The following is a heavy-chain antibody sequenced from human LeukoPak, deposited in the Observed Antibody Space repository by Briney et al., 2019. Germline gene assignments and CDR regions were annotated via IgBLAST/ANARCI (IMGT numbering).Heavy chain of an antibody. CDR1: GFTFSSYG. Sequence: SGGSLRLSCAASGFTFSSYGMHWVRQAPGKGLEWVAFIRYDGSNKYYADSVKGRFTTSRDNSKNTLYLQMNSLRAEDTAVYYCANLDFPIAAAGTLGYWGQGTLVTVSS. D-gene: IGHD6-13*01. CDR2: IRYDGSNK. J-gene: IGHJ4*02. CDR3: ANLDFPIAAAGTLGY. V-gene: IGHV3-30*02.